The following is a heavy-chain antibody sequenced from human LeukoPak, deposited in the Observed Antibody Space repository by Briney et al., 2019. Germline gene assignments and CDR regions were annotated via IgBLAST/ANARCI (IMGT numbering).Heavy chain of an antibody. CDR2: IYYSGST. V-gene: IGHV4-59*12. CDR3: ARDRAYYYDSSGPRPNYFGY. J-gene: IGHJ4*02. CDR1: GGSISSYY. Sequence: SETLSLTCTVSGGSISSYYWSWIRQPPGKGLEWIGYIYYSGSTNYNPSLKSRVTISVDTSKNQFSLKLSSVTVADTAVYYCARDRAYYYDSSGPRPNYFGYWGQGTLVTVSS. D-gene: IGHD3-22*01.